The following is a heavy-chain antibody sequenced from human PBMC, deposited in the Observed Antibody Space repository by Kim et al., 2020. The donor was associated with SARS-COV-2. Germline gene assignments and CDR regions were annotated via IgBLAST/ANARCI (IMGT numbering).Heavy chain of an antibody. CDR3: ARGIMIFDY. V-gene: IGHV1-3*01. CDR2: GNT. J-gene: IGHJ4*02. D-gene: IGHD3-16*01. Sequence: GNTKYSQKFHGRVTITRDTSASTAYMELSSLRSEDTAVYYCARGIMIFDYWGQGTLVTVSS.